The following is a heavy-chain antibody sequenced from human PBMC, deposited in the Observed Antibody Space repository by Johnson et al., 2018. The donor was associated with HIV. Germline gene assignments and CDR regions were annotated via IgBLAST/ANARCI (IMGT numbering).Heavy chain of an antibody. J-gene: IGHJ3*01. CDR2: VNRGNAM. Sequence: QVQLVESGGGLVKPGGSLRLSCAASVFTFTDYYISWIRQAPGKGLEWISYVNRGNAMYYADSVKGRFAISRDNVKNSIYLQLNSLKVEDTAVYYCARSYSTDALDVWGQGTMVTVSS. CDR3: ARSYSTDALDV. D-gene: IGHD3-10*01. CDR1: VFTFTDYY. V-gene: IGHV3-11*04.